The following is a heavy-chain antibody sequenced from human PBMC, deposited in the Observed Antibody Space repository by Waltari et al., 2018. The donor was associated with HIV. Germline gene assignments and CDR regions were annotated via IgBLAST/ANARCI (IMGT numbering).Heavy chain of an antibody. V-gene: IGHV1-69*06. CDR2: IIPIFGTA. D-gene: IGHD2-21*01. Sequence: QVQLVQSGAEVKKPGSSVKVSCKASGGTFSSYAISWVRQAPGQGLEWMGGIIPIFGTANYAQKFQGRVTITADKSTSTAYMELSSLRSEDTAVYYCARPILAYCGGDCYYNFGYWGQGTLVTVSS. CDR1: GGTFSSYA. CDR3: ARPILAYCGGDCYYNFGY. J-gene: IGHJ4*02.